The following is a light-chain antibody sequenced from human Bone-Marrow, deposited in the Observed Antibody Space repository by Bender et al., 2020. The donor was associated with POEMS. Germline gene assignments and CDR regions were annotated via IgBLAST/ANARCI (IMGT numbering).Light chain of an antibody. CDR1: SNDVGNYKL. CDR2: EVN. V-gene: IGLV2-23*02. Sequence: QSALTHPASVSGSPGQSITIYCTGTSNDVGNYKLVSWYQQHPDKAPQLIIYEVNKRPSGISDRFSGSKSGNTASLTISGLQAEDEADYYCCSYAGGGTYVFGSGTKVTVL. J-gene: IGLJ1*01. CDR3: CSYAGGGTYV.